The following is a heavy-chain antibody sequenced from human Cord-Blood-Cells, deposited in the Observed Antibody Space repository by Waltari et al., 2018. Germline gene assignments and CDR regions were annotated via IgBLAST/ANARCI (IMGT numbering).Heavy chain of an antibody. D-gene: IGHD3-10*01. CDR2: INHSGSN. Sequence: QVQLQQWGAGLLKPSETLSLTCAVYGGSFSGYYWSWIRQPPGKGLEWIGEINHSGSNNSTPSRNGRVTISVDTSKNQFSLKRSSVTAADTAVYYCVRVRGSGSYWYFDLWGRGTLVTVSS. V-gene: IGHV4-34*01. CDR1: GGSFSGYY. J-gene: IGHJ2*01. CDR3: VRVRGSGSYWYFDL.